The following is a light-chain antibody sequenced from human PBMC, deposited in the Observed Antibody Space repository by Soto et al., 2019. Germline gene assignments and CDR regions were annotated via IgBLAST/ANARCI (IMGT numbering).Light chain of an antibody. CDR1: HNIERW. CDR3: QQYENLPV. CDR2: DAS. V-gene: IGKV1-5*01. J-gene: IGKJ1*01. Sequence: IQMTQSPSTLSASVGDRVTITFRASHNIERWMAWYQQKPGKAPSLLIFDASTLHSGVPSRFSGSGSGTDFTLTISSLQPEDIATYYCQQYENLPVFGPGTKVAIK.